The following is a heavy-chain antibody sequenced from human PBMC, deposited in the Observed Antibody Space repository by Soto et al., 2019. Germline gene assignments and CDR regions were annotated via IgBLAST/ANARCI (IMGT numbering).Heavy chain of an antibody. CDR1: GGTFSSYA. D-gene: IGHD2-2*01. CDR2: TIPIVGSA. CDR3: ARSQDSSTSLEIYYYYYYGMDV. V-gene: IGHV1-69*01. J-gene: IGHJ6*02. Sequence: QVQLVQSGAEVKKPGSSVKVSCKASGGTFSSYAISWVRQAPGQGLEWMGGTIPIVGSANYAQKFQGRVTITADESTSTAYMELSSLRSEDTAVYYCARSQDSSTSLEIYYYYYYGMDVWGQGTTVTVSS.